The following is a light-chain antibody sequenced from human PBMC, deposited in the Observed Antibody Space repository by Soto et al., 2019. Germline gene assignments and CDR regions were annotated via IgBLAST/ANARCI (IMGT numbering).Light chain of an antibody. Sequence: QSVLTQPPSVSGAPGQRVTISCTGSSSNIGAGYAVPWYQQLPGRAPKLLIYGNSNRPSGVPDRFSGSKSGTSASLAITGLQAEDEADYYCQSYDSSLSGSRVFGGGTKLTVL. V-gene: IGLV1-40*01. J-gene: IGLJ3*02. CDR1: SSNIGAGYA. CDR3: QSYDSSLSGSRV. CDR2: GNS.